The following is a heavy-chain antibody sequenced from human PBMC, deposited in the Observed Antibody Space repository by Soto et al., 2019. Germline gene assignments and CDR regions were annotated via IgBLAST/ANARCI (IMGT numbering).Heavy chain of an antibody. CDR1: GYTFTSHW. D-gene: IGHD3-3*01. J-gene: IGHJ4*02. CDR3: ARAASGHHFAY. Sequence: PGESLKISCKGSGYTFTSHWIGWVRQMPGKGLEWMGIIYPGDSDTRYSPSFQGQVTISADKSISTAYLQWSSLKASDTAVYFCARAASGHHFAYWGQGTLVTVSS. CDR2: IYPGDSDT. V-gene: IGHV5-51*01.